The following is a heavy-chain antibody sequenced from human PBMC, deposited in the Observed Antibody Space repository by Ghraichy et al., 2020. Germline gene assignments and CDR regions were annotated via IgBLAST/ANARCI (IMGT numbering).Heavy chain of an antibody. V-gene: IGHV3-74*01. CDR3: AKGRYYYDGSGTWGGAFDA. CDR2: IDTDGITT. Sequence: GGSLRLSCAVSGFTFSSYWMHWVRQAPGKGLVWVSRIDTDGITTIYADSVKGRFTISRDNAKNTLYLQMDSLRAEDTAVYFCAKGRYYYDGSGTWGGAFDAWGQGTMVTVSS. J-gene: IGHJ3*01. CDR1: GFTFSSYW. D-gene: IGHD3-22*01.